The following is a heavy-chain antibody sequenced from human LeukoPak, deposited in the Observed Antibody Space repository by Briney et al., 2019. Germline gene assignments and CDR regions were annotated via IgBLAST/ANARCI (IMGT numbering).Heavy chain of an antibody. CDR2: ISYDGSNK. J-gene: IGHJ4*02. V-gene: IGHV3-30*18. Sequence: GGSLRLSCAASGSTFSSYGMHWVPQAPRKALEPLAVISYDGSNKYYAASVKGRFTISRDNSKNTLYLQMNSLRAEDTAVYYCAKLNYYDSSGHDYWGQGTLVTVSS. CDR3: AKLNYYDSSGHDY. CDR1: GSTFSSYG. D-gene: IGHD3-22*01.